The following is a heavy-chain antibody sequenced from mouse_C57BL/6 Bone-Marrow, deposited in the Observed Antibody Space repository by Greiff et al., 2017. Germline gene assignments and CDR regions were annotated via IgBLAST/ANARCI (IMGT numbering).Heavy chain of an antibody. Sequence: EVKLVESGGGLVQPKGSLKLSCAASGFSFNTYAMNWVRQAPGKGLEWVARIRSKSNNYATYYADSVKDRFTISRDDSESMLYLQMNNLKTEDTAMYYCVREGWLLRFDYWGQGTTLTVSS. J-gene: IGHJ2*01. CDR2: IRSKSNNYAT. D-gene: IGHD2-3*01. CDR1: GFSFNTYA. V-gene: IGHV10-1*01. CDR3: VREGWLLRFDY.